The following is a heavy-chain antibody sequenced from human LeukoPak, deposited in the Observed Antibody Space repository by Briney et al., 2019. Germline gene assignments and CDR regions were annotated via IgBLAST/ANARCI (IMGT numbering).Heavy chain of an antibody. CDR1: GFTFNRHA. CDR3: ATIRNCGGDCYYFDY. CDR2: IWYDGSNE. Sequence: PGGSLRLSCAASGFTFNRHAMHWVRQAPGKGLEWVAVIWYDGSNEYYPDSVKGRFTISRDNSKNTLYLQMNSLRAEDTAVYYCATIRNCGGDCYYFDYWGQGTLVTVSS. V-gene: IGHV3-33*03. J-gene: IGHJ4*02. D-gene: IGHD2-21*02.